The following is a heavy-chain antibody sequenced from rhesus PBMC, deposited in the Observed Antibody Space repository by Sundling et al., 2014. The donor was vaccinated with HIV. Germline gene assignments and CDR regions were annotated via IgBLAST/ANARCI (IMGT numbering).Heavy chain of an antibody. CDR1: GFTFDDYA. V-gene: IGHV3-201*01. CDR2: ISWSDDTT. J-gene: IGHJ4*01. Sequence: EVQLVESGGGVVQPGGSLRLSCVVSGFTFDDYAMHWVRQGPGKGLEWVSGISWSDDTTAYADSVKGRFTISRDNAKNSLYLQMNSLRPEDTGFYYCARDKAVSFDYWGQGVLVTVSS. D-gene: IGHD1-44*01. CDR3: ARDKAVSFDY.